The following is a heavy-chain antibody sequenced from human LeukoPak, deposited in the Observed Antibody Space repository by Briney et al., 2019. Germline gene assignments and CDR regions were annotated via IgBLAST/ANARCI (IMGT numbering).Heavy chain of an antibody. J-gene: IGHJ4*02. CDR1: GFTFSSYG. CDR3: AKGLPDILTGYFNY. Sequence: PGRSLRLSCAASGFTFSSYGMHWVRQAPGKGLEWVAVISYDGSNKYFADSVKGRFTIPRYNSKNTLYLQMNSLRAEDTAVYYCAKGLPDILTGYFNYWGQGTLVTVSS. V-gene: IGHV3-30*18. D-gene: IGHD3-9*01. CDR2: ISYDGSNK.